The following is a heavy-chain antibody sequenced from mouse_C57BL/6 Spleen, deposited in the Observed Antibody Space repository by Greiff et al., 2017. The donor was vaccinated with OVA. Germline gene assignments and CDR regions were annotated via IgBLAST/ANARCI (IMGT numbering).Heavy chain of an antibody. CDR1: GYTFTDYN. D-gene: IGHD1-2*01. J-gene: IGHJ2*01. V-gene: IGHV1-22*01. Sequence: VQLQQSGPELVKPGASVKMSCKASGYTFTDYNMHWVKQSHGKSLEWIGYINPNNGGTSYNQKFKGKATLTVNKSSSTAYMELRSLTSEESAVYYCAREVITTAKGDYWGQGTTLTVSS. CDR2: INPNNGGT. CDR3: AREVITTAKGDY.